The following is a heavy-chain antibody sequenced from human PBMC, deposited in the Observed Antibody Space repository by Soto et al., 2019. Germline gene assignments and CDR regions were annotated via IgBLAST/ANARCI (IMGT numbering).Heavy chain of an antibody. J-gene: IGHJ3*02. V-gene: IGHV3-30*18. CDR1: GFTFSSYG. Sequence: GGSLRLSCAASGFTFSSYGMHWVRQAPGKGLEWVAVISYDGSNKYYADSVKGRFTISRDNSKNTLYLQMNSLRAEDTAVYYCAKDHFGVVTNDAFDIWGQGTMVTVSS. D-gene: IGHD3-3*01. CDR2: ISYDGSNK. CDR3: AKDHFGVVTNDAFDI.